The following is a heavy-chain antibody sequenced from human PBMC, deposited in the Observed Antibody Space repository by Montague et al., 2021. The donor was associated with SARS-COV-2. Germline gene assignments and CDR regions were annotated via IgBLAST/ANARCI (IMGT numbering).Heavy chain of an antibody. J-gene: IGHJ4*01. V-gene: IGHV4-4*07. CDR1: GASMSGHH. Sequence: SETLSLTCTVSGASMSGHHWSWIRQPAGKALEWIGSIYSNGDTTXNPSLKSRLPMSVATSKRQFSLKMTSVSATDTAIYYCARGSAYYYHPFDYWGHGNLVTVSS. CDR3: ARGSAYYYHPFDY. D-gene: IGHD2/OR15-2a*01. CDR2: IYSNGDT.